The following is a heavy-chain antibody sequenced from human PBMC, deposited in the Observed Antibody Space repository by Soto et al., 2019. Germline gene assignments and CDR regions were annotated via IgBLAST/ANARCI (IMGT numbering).Heavy chain of an antibody. J-gene: IGHJ6*02. D-gene: IGHD3-10*01. CDR3: ARDPGGITMVRGVIITRDYYGMDV. CDR2: TYYRSKWYN. Sequence: SQTFSLTCAISGDSVSSNSAAWNWIRQSPARGLEWLGRTYYRSKWYNDYAVSVKSRITINPDTSKNQFSLQLNSVTPEDTAVYYCARDPGGITMVRGVIITRDYYGMDVWGQGTTVTVSS. CDR1: GDSVSSNSAA. V-gene: IGHV6-1*01.